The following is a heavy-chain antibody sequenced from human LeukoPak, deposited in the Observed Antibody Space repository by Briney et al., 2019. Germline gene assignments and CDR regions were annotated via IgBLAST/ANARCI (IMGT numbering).Heavy chain of an antibody. D-gene: IGHD3-3*01. CDR3: AKGSIFREALPPQDY. J-gene: IGHJ4*02. Sequence: GGSLRLSCAASGFTFSSSSMNWVRQAPGKGLEWVSYISSSSTTIYYADSVRGRFTISRDNSKNTLYLQMNSLRAEDTAVYYCAKGSIFREALPPQDYWGQGTLVTVSS. V-gene: IGHV3-48*01. CDR2: ISSSSTTI. CDR1: GFTFSSSS.